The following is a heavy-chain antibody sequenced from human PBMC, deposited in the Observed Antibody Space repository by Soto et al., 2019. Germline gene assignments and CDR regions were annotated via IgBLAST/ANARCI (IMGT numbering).Heavy chain of an antibody. Sequence: QVQLVQSGAEVKKPGSSVKVSCKASGGTFSSYAISWVRQAPGQGLEWMGGIIPIFGTANYAQKFQGRVTITAXVSQSXXYMELSSLRSEDTAVYYCARSLGYCSGGSCPSAGYWGQGTLVTVSS. CDR1: GGTFSSYA. J-gene: IGHJ4*02. CDR3: ARSLGYCSGGSCPSAGY. D-gene: IGHD2-15*01. V-gene: IGHV1-69*12. CDR2: IIPIFGTA.